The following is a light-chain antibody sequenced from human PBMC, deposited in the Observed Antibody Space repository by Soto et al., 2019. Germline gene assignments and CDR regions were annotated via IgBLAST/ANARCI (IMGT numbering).Light chain of an antibody. Sequence: QSVLTQPTSLSASPGASARFTCAMRSGINVGTYRIYWYQQKPGSPPRYLLRYKSDSDKQQGSGVPSRFSGSDDASTNAGLLLISGLQSEDEADYYCAVWYSSAGVFGGGTKLTVL. CDR2: YKSDSDK. CDR1: SGINVGTYR. CDR3: AVWYSSAGV. J-gene: IGLJ3*02. V-gene: IGLV5-39*01.